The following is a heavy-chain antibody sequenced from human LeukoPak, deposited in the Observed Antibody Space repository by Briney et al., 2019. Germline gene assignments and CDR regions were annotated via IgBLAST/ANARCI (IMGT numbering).Heavy chain of an antibody. D-gene: IGHD4-17*01. CDR2: IYYSGST. CDR3: ANDYGV. CDR1: GFTFSSYS. Sequence: GSLRLSCAVSGFTFSSYSMSWVRQAPGKGLEWIGSIYYSGSTYYNPSLKSRVTISVDTSKNQFSLKLSSVTAADTAVYYCANDYGVWGQGTLVTVSS. V-gene: IGHV4-59*04. J-gene: IGHJ4*02.